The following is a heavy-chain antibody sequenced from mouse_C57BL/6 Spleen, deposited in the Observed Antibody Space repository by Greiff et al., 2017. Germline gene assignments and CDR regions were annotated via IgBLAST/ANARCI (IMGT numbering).Heavy chain of an antibody. J-gene: IGHJ4*01. V-gene: IGHV1-82*01. CDR3: ASYGSGYPDYAMDY. Sequence: QVQLQQSGPELVKPGASVKISCKASGYAFSSSWMNWVKQRPGKGLEWIGRISPGDGDPNYNGKFKGKATLTADNSSSTAYMQLSSLTSEDSAVYVCASYGSGYPDYAMDYWGQGTSVTVSS. D-gene: IGHD1-1*01. CDR2: ISPGDGDP. CDR1: GYAFSSSW.